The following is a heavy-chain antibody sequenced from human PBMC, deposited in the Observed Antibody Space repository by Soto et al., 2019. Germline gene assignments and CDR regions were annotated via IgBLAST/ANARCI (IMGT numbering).Heavy chain of an antibody. CDR3: AREYTAWPLAYGLDV. CDR2: ISSRSDI. D-gene: IGHD2-2*02. V-gene: IGHV3-21*01. CDR1: GFTFSTYS. J-gene: IGHJ6*02. Sequence: PGGSLRLSCFVSGFTFSTYSINWVRQAPGKGLEWVSSISSRSDIYYADSVKGRFTISRDNAKNSVSLQMNSLRAEDTAVYYCAREYTAWPLAYGLDVWGQGTTVTVSS.